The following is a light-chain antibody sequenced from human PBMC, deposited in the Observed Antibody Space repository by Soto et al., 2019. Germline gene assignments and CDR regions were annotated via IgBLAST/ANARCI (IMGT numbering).Light chain of an antibody. CDR1: QSVSSN. Sequence: EIVMTQSPATLSVSPGERATLSCRASQSVSSNLAWYQQKPGQAPRLLIYGASTRATGIPARFSGSGSGTEFTLTISRLEPEDFAVYYCQYYGTSPQTFGQGTKVDIK. CDR3: QYYGTSPQT. V-gene: IGKV3-15*01. J-gene: IGKJ1*01. CDR2: GAS.